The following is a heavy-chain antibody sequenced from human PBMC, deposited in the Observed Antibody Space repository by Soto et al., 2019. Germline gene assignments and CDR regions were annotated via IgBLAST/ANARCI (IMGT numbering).Heavy chain of an antibody. Sequence: GGSLRLSCAASGFTFSSYWMSWVRQAPGKGLEWVANIKQDGSEKYYVDSVKGRFTISRDNAKNSLYLQMNSLRAEDTAVYYCARDSFVRFATDYYYYYMDVWGKGTTVTVSS. CDR1: GFTFSSYW. J-gene: IGHJ6*03. V-gene: IGHV3-7*01. CDR2: IKQDGSEK. CDR3: ARDSFVRFATDYYYYYMDV. D-gene: IGHD3-10*01.